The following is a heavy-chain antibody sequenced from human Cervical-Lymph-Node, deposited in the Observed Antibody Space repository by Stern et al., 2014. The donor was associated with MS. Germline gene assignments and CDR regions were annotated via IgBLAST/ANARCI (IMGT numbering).Heavy chain of an antibody. CDR3: ARTFRGIGSSSAFDY. J-gene: IGHJ4*02. Sequence: SPSFQGHVTISADKSTNTADLQWSSLKASDTAMYYCARTFRGIGSSSAFDYWGQGTLVTVSS. V-gene: IGHV5-10-1*01. D-gene: IGHD6-6*01.